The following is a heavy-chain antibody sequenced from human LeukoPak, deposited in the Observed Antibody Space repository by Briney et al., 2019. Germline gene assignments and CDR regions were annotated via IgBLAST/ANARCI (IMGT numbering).Heavy chain of an antibody. J-gene: IGHJ6*03. CDR3: ARGRPPIYCSGGSCPRYYYYYMDV. V-gene: IGHV4-34*01. D-gene: IGHD2-15*01. Sequence: PSETLSLTCAVYGGSFSGYYWSWIRQPPGKGLEWIGDINHSGSTNYNSSLKSRVTISVDTSKNQFSLKLSSVTAADTAVYYCARGRPPIYCSGGSCPRYYYYYMDVWGKGTTVTVSS. CDR1: GGSFSGYY. CDR2: INHSGST.